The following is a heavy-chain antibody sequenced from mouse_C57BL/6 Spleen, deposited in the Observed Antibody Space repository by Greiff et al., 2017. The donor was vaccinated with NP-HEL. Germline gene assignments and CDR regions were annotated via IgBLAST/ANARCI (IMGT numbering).Heavy chain of an antibody. Sequence: EVKLVESGGGLVKPGGSLKLSCAASGFTFSSYAMSWVRQTPEKRLEWVATISDGGSYTYYPDNVKGRFTISRDNAKNNLYLQMSHLKSEDTAMYYCARDKEDYGSPFAYWGQGTLVTVSA. J-gene: IGHJ3*01. D-gene: IGHD1-1*01. CDR2: ISDGGSYT. CDR3: ARDKEDYGSPFAY. CDR1: GFTFSSYA. V-gene: IGHV5-4*01.